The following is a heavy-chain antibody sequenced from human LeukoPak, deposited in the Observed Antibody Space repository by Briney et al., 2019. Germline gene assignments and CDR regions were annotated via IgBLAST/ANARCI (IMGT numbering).Heavy chain of an antibody. CDR2: ISYDANNK. D-gene: IGHD1-14*01. Sequence: PGRSLRLSCAASAFTFRTYGMHWVRQAPGKGLEWEAVISYDANNKYYADSVKGRFTISRDNSKNTLYLQMNSLRAEDTAVYYCAKDRHPARTDGYYFDYWGQGTLVTVSS. V-gene: IGHV3-30*18. CDR1: AFTFRTYG. J-gene: IGHJ4*02. CDR3: AKDRHPARTDGYYFDY.